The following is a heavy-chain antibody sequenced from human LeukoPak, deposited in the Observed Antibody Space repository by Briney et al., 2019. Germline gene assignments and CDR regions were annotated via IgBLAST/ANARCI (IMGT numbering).Heavy chain of an antibody. D-gene: IGHD1-26*01. Sequence: GASLRLSCAASGFSFNTYSMNWVRQAPGKELEWVSSFLTGGGTYYADSEKGRFTTSRDDSKNTLYLQMNSLRAEDTAIYYCAKSYSGTYRSFDYWGQGTLVAVSS. CDR2: FLTGGGT. V-gene: IGHV3-23*01. CDR1: GFSFNTYS. J-gene: IGHJ4*02. CDR3: AKSYSGTYRSFDY.